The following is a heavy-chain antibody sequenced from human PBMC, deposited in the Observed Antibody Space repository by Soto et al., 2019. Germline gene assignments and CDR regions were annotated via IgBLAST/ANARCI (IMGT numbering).Heavy chain of an antibody. CDR3: AKDTRYGDYVRWFDS. Sequence: GGSLRLSCAASGFTFSSYDMHWVRQATGKGLEWVSAIGTAGDTYYPGSVKGRFTISRDNAKNSLYLQMNSLRAEDTAVYYCAKDTRYGDYVRWFDSWGQGTLVTVSS. V-gene: IGHV3-13*01. J-gene: IGHJ5*01. CDR2: IGTAGDT. CDR1: GFTFSSYD. D-gene: IGHD4-17*01.